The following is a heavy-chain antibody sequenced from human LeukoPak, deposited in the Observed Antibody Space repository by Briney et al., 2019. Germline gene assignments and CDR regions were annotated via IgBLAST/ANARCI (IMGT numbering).Heavy chain of an antibody. CDR1: GGTFSSYA. CDR3: AREGRDGYKYWFDP. CDR2: IIPIFGTA. D-gene: IGHD5-24*01. J-gene: IGHJ5*02. Sequence: ASVMVSCKASGGTFSSYAISWVRQAPGQGLEWMGGIIPIFGTANYAQKFQGRVTITADKSTSTAYMKLSSVTAADTAVYYCAREGRDGYKYWFDPWGQGTLVTVSS. V-gene: IGHV1-69*06.